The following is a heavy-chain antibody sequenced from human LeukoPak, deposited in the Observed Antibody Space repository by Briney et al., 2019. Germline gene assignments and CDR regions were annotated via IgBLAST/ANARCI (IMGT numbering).Heavy chain of an antibody. CDR2: INHSGST. V-gene: IGHV4-34*01. CDR1: GGSFSGYY. Sequence: SETLSLTCAVYGGSFSGYYWSWIRQPPGKGLEWIGEINHSGSTNYNLSLKSRVTISVDTSKNQFSLKLSSVTAADTAVYYCARGANYGYWGQGTLVTVSS. J-gene: IGHJ4*02. D-gene: IGHD2-15*01. CDR3: ARGANYGY.